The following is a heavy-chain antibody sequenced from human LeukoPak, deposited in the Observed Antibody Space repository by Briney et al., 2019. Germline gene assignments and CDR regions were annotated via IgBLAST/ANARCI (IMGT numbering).Heavy chain of an antibody. CDR2: VNPSGDNT. Sequence: ASVKVSCKASGYTFTTYYMHWVRQAPGQGLEWVGIVNPSGDNTTHAQKFQGRVSMTKDTSTSAVHMELSSLRSEDTAVYYCARGSSYINPPDYWGQGTLVTVSS. CDR1: GYTFTTYY. V-gene: IGHV1-46*01. CDR3: ARGSSYINPPDY. J-gene: IGHJ4*02. D-gene: IGHD4-11*01.